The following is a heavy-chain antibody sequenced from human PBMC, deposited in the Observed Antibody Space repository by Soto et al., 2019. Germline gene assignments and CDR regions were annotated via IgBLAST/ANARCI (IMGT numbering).Heavy chain of an antibody. CDR2: IYYSGIT. CDR1: GGSISSYY. V-gene: IGHV4-59*01. D-gene: IGHD5-12*01. CDR3: ARMSRDGYNSGLDY. J-gene: IGHJ4*02. Sequence: PSETLSLTCTVSGGSISSYYWSWIRQPPGKGLEWIGYIYYSGITNYNPSLKSRVTISVDTSKNQFSLKLSSVTAADTAVYYCARMSRDGYNSGLDYWGQGTLVTVSS.